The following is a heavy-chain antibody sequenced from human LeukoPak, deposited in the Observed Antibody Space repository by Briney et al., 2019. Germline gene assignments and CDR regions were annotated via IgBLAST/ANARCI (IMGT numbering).Heavy chain of an antibody. V-gene: IGHV3-53*01. Sequence: PGGSLRLSCAASGFTFSSYWMHWVRQAPGKGLEWVSVIYSGGSTYYADSVKGRFTISRDNSKNTLYLQMNSLRAEDTAVYYCARISSSWDRDYWGQGTLVTVSS. D-gene: IGHD6-13*01. CDR1: GFTFSSYW. CDR2: IYSGGST. CDR3: ARISSSWDRDY. J-gene: IGHJ4*02.